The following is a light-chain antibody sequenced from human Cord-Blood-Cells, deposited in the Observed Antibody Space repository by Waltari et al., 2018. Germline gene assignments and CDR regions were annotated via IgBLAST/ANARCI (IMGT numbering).Light chain of an antibody. CDR1: QRVSSY. V-gene: IGKV3-11*01. J-gene: IGKJ5*01. Sequence: IVLTQSPATLPLSSGESATIPCRASQRVSSYLALYQQKPGQAPRLLIYDASNRATGIPARFSGSGSGTDFTLTISSLEPEDFAVYYCQQRSNWPSITFGQGTRLEIK. CDR2: DAS. CDR3: QQRSNWPSIT.